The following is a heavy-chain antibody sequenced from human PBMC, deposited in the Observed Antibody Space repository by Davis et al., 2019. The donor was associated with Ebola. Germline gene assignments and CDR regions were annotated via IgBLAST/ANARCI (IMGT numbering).Heavy chain of an antibody. CDR3: AKVGYSVRWSDRPFDH. CDR2: LGGAGIST. D-gene: IGHD5/OR15-5a*01. Sequence: PGGSLRLSCAASGFAFSNFGMTWVRQAPGKGLEWVAGLGGAGISTHYGNSVKGRFTVSRDNAKDIVYLQMNSLRADDTAVYCCAKVGYSVRWSDRPFDHWGQGTLVTVSS. CDR1: GFAFSNFG. V-gene: IGHV3-23*03. J-gene: IGHJ4*02.